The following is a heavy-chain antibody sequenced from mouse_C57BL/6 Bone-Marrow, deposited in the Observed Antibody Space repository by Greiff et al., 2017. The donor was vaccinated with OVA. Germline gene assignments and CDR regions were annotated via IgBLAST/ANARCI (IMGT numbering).Heavy chain of an antibody. CDR1: GFSLTSYG. Sequence: QVQLQQSGPGLVQPSQSLSITCTVPGFSLTSYGVHWVRQSPGKGLEWLGVIWRGGSTDYNAAFMSRLSITKENSKSQVFFKLKSLQADDSAIYYCAKNRELGRDYYAMDYWGQGTSVTVSS. CDR3: AKNRELGRDYYAMDY. CDR2: IWRGGST. D-gene: IGHD4-1*01. J-gene: IGHJ4*01. V-gene: IGHV2-5*01.